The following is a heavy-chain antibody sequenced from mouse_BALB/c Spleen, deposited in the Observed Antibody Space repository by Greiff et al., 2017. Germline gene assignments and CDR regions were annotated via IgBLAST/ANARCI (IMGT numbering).Heavy chain of an antibody. CDR2: ISTYYGDA. V-gene: IGHV1S137*01. D-gene: IGHD1-1*01. CDR3: ARSDYYGSSYDY. CDR1: GYTFTDYA. J-gene: IGHJ2*01. Sequence: VQLQQSGAELVRPGVSVKISCKGSGYTFTDYAMHWVKQSHAKSLEWIGVISTYYGDASYNQKFKGKATMTVDKSSSTAYMELARLTSEDSAIYYCARSDYYGSSYDYWGQGTTLTVSS.